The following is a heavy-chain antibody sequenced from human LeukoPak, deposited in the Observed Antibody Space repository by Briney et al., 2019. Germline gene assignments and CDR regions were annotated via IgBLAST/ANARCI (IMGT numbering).Heavy chain of an antibody. CDR3: ANYYGSGPNWFDP. D-gene: IGHD3-10*01. V-gene: IGHV3-30*02. Sequence: GGSLRLSCAASGFTFSSYGMHWVRQPPGKGLDWVAFIHHDGSNKYYADSVRGRFTISRDNSKNTLYLQMNSLRAEDTAVYYCANYYGSGPNWFDPWGQGTLVTVSS. J-gene: IGHJ5*02. CDR2: IHHDGSNK. CDR1: GFTFSSYG.